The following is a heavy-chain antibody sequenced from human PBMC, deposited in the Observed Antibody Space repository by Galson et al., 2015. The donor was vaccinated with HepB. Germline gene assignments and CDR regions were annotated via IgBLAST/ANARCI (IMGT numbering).Heavy chain of an antibody. CDR2: IKQDGSEK. Sequence: SLRLSCAASGFTFSSHWMSWVRQAPGKGLEWVANIKQDGSEKYYVDSVKGRFTISRDNAKNSLYLQMNSLRAEDTAVYYCARLGYCSSTSCYHFDYWGQGTLVTVSS. CDR1: GFTFSSHW. D-gene: IGHD2-2*01. J-gene: IGHJ4*02. CDR3: ARLGYCSSTSCYHFDY. V-gene: IGHV3-7*01.